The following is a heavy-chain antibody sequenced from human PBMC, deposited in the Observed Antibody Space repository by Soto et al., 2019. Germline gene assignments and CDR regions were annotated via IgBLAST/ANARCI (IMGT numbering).Heavy chain of an antibody. CDR1: GGSVSSNSVA. CDR3: ARAVYLDGIWP. D-gene: IGHD3-9*01. Sequence: SQTLSLTCAISGGSVSSNSVAWNWVRQSPSRGLEWLGRTFYRSKWYNEYAVSVRGRIIIRPDTSKNQLSLQLNSVTPEDTAVYYCARAVYLDGIWPRGQGNPVTVSS. CDR2: TFYRSKWYN. J-gene: IGHJ5*02. V-gene: IGHV6-1*01.